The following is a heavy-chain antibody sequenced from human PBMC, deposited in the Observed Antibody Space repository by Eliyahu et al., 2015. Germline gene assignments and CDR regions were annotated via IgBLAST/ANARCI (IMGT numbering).Heavy chain of an antibody. J-gene: IGHJ4*01. V-gene: IGHV3-23*01. CDR3: AKADSSAFYQSVADY. CDR2: ISGSGANT. Sequence: EVQLLESGGDLVQPGGSLXLXCAASGFTFXSYAMXWVPQAPGKGVEWGSTISGSGANTYYADSVRGRFTASRDNSKNTLYLQMNGLRADDTAVYYCAKADSSAFYQSVADYWGQGTLVTVSS. CDR1: GFTFXSYA. D-gene: IGHD3-22*01.